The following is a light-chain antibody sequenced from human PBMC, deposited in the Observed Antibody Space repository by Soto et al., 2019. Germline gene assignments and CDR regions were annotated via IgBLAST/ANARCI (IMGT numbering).Light chain of an antibody. CDR3: QQYNSYWT. Sequence: DIQMTQSPSTLSASVGARVVITCRASQSISKWLAWYQQKPGRAPNFLIYDASTLESGVSSRFSGSGSGTEFTLTISGLQPDDFATYYCQQYNSYWTFGQGTKVDIK. V-gene: IGKV1-5*01. CDR1: QSISKW. J-gene: IGKJ1*01. CDR2: DAS.